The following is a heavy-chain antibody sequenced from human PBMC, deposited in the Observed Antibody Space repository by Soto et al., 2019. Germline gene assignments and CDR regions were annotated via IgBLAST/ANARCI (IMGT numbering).Heavy chain of an antibody. CDR1: GGSFSGYY. CDR2: INHSGST. V-gene: IGHV4-34*01. CDR3: ARGRPYSNYGWWFDP. J-gene: IGHJ5*02. Sequence: SETLSLTCAVYGGSFSGYYWSWIRQPPGKGLEWIGEINHSGSTNYNPSLKSRVTISVDTSKNQFSLKLSSVTAADTALFFCARGRPYSNYGWWFDPWGQGTLVTVSS. D-gene: IGHD4-4*01.